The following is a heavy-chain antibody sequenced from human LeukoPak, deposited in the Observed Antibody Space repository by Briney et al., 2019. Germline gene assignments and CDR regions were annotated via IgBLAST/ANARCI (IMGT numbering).Heavy chain of an antibody. CDR1: GYTFTGYY. CDR3: ARDRPPYGSGSYFNY. D-gene: IGHD3-10*01. Sequence: ASVKVSCKASGYTFTGYYMHWVRQAPGQGLEWMGWINPNSGGTNYAQKFQGRVTMTRDTSISTAYMELSRLRSDDTAVYYCARDRPPYGSGSYFNYWGQGTLVTVSS. J-gene: IGHJ4*02. CDR2: INPNSGGT. V-gene: IGHV1-2*02.